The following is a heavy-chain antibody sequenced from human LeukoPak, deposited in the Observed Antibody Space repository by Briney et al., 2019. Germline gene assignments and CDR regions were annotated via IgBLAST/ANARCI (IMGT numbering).Heavy chain of an antibody. CDR1: GFTFSSYG. V-gene: IGHV3-30*02. D-gene: IGHD1-1*01. J-gene: IGHJ6*03. CDR2: IRYDGSNK. Sequence: PGGSLRLSCAASGFTFSSYGMHWVRQAPGKGLEWVAFIRYDGSNKYYADSVKGRFTISRDNAKNSLYLQMNSLRAEDTAVYYCARGGVYNWNDACMDVWGKGTTVTVSS. CDR3: ARGGVYNWNDACMDV.